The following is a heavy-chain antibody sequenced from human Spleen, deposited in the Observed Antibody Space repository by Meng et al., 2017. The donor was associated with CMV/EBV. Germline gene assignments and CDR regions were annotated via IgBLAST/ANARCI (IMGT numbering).Heavy chain of an antibody. V-gene: IGHV3-72*01. CDR2: SRNKANRYTT. Sequence: GESLKISCAASGFIFSDHYLDWVRQTPGKGLEWVGRSRNKANRYTTEYAASVKGRFTVSRDESKHSLYLQMNSLKAEDTAVYYCVRGYNSFDSWGQGTLVTVSS. D-gene: IGHD1-1*01. CDR1: GFIFSDHY. J-gene: IGHJ4*02. CDR3: VRGYNSFDS.